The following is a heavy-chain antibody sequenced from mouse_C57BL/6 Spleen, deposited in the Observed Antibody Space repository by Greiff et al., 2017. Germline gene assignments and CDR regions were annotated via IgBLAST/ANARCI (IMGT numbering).Heavy chain of an antibody. CDR1: GYTFTSYW. D-gene: IGHD1-1*01. CDR3: ARSGYYGYAMDY. Sequence: VQLQQSGAELVMPGASVKLSCKASGYTFTSYWMHWVKQRPGQGLEWIGEIDPSDSYTNYNQKFKGKSTLTVDKSSSTAYMQLSSLTSEDSAVYYCARSGYYGYAMDYWGQGTSVTVSS. CDR2: IDPSDSYT. J-gene: IGHJ4*01. V-gene: IGHV1-69*01.